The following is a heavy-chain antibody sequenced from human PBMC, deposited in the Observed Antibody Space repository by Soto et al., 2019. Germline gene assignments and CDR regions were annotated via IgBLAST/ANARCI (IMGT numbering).Heavy chain of an antibody. V-gene: IGHV3-33*01. CDR1: GFTFSSYG. J-gene: IGHJ6*02. CDR2: IWYDGTNK. CDR3: ARDRGERGGSRYYYGMDV. D-gene: IGHD2-15*01. Sequence: QVQLVESGGGVVQPGRSLRLSCAASGFTFSSYGMHWVRQAPGKGLEWVAVIWYDGTNKYYADSVKSQFTISRDNSKNTLYLQMNSLRDEDTAVYYCARDRGERGGSRYYYGMDVWGQGTTVTVSS.